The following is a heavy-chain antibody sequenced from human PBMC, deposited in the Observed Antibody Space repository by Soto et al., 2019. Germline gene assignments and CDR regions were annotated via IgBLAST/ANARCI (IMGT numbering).Heavy chain of an antibody. J-gene: IGHJ4*02. V-gene: IGHV3-23*01. D-gene: IGHD3-10*01. CDR2: ISGSGGST. CDR1: GFTFSSYA. CDR3: AKVPDLITMVRVVY. Sequence: LRLSCAASGFTFSSYAMSWVRQAPGKGLEWVSAISGSGGSTYYADSVKGRFTISRDNSKNTLYLQMNSLRAEDTAVYYCAKVPDLITMVRVVYWGQGPLVTVSS.